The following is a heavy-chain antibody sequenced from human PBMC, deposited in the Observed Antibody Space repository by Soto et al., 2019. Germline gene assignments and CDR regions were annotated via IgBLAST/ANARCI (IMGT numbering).Heavy chain of an antibody. CDR3: AHERGKFQLLHRFDY. J-gene: IGHJ4*02. Sequence: SVKVSCKASGGTFRIYAINWVRQAPGQGLEWMGGIIPLLNSTNYAQKFQGRVAITADESTSTAYMELSSLKSEDTAVYYCAHERGKFQLLHRFDYWGPGTLVTVSS. V-gene: IGHV1-69*13. CDR1: GGTFRIYA. CDR2: IIPLLNST. D-gene: IGHD1-26*01.